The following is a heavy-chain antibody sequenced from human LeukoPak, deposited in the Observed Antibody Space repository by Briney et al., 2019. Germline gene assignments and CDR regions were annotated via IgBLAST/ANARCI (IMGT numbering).Heavy chain of an antibody. CDR3: ARGSGWADY. CDR2: INPTDSNT. Sequence: HGESLKISCKTSGYNFINNWISWARQMPGKGLEWMGRINPTDSNTNYSPSFQGHVTISIDKSISTTYVQWSSLKASDSAMYYCARGSGWADYWGQGTLVTVSS. J-gene: IGHJ4*02. CDR1: GYNFINNW. D-gene: IGHD6-19*01. V-gene: IGHV5-10-1*01.